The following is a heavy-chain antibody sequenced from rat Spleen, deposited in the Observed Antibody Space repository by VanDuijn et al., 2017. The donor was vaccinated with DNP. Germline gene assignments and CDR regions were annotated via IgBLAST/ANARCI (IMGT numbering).Heavy chain of an antibody. V-gene: IGHV5-22*01. CDR1: GFTFSDYY. CDR2: ISYHGDFT. J-gene: IGHJ2*01. CDR3: ARWGGDYFDY. Sequence: EVQLVESGGGLVQPGRSLKLSCAASGFTFSDYYMAWVRQAPTEGLECVTYISYHGDFTYYGDSVKGRFTISRDNTKSTLYLQMNSLRSEDMATYYCARWGGDYFDYWGQGVMVTVSS.